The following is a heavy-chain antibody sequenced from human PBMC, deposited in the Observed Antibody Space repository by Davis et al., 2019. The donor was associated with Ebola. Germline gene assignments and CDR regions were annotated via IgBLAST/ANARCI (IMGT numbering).Heavy chain of an antibody. Sequence: GESLKISCAASGFTFSNFWMSWVRQVPGKGLEWVANIRPDGSEKYYVDSVKGRFTISRDNAKNSLYLQMNSLRAEDTAVYYCARVVVAAIVGYWYFDLWGRGTLVTVSS. V-gene: IGHV3-7*04. D-gene: IGHD2-15*01. CDR1: GFTFSNFW. CDR3: ARVVVAAIVGYWYFDL. J-gene: IGHJ2*01. CDR2: IRPDGSEK.